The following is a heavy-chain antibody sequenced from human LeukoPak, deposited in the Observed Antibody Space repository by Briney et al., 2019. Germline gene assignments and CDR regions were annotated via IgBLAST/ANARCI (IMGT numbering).Heavy chain of an antibody. J-gene: IGHJ4*02. CDR3: ASRRG. CDR1: GGSFSGYY. Sequence: SETLSLACAVYGGSFSGYYWSWIRQPPGKGLEWIGEINHSGSTNYNPSLKSRVTISVDTSKNQFSLKLSSVTAADTAVYYCASRRGWGQGTLVTVSS. V-gene: IGHV4-34*01. D-gene: IGHD1-14*01. CDR2: INHSGST.